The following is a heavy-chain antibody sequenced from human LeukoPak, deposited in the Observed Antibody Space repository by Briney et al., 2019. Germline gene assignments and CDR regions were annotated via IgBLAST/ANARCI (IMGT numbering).Heavy chain of an antibody. J-gene: IGHJ4*02. D-gene: IGHD3-22*01. CDR1: GGTFSSYT. CDR3: ARPKDYYDSSGYGC. Sequence: SVKVSCKASGGTFSSYTISRVRQAPGQGLEWMGRIIPILGIANYAQKFQGRVTITADKSTSTAYMELSSLRSEDTAVYYCARPKDYYDSSGYGCWGQGTLVTVSS. V-gene: IGHV1-69*02. CDR2: IIPILGIA.